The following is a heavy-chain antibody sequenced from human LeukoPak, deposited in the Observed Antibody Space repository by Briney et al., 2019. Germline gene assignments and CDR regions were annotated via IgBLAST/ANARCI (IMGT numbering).Heavy chain of an antibody. CDR3: AKRGIAAAASFDY. V-gene: IGHV3-21*01. J-gene: IGHJ4*02. Sequence: KSGGSLRLSCAASGFTFSSYGMHWVRQAPGKGLEWVSAISSSDTYINYADSVKGRFIISRDNAKNSLYLQMNSLRAEDTAVYYCAKRGIAAAASFDYWGQGTLVTVSS. CDR1: GFTFSSYG. CDR2: ISSSDTYI. D-gene: IGHD6-13*01.